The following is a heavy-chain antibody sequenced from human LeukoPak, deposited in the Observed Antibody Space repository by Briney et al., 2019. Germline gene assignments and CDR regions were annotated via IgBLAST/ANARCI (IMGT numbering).Heavy chain of an antibody. CDR2: ISGSGGST. Sequence: GGSLRLSCAASGFTFSSYAMSWVRQAPGKGLEWVSAISGSGGSTYYADSVKGRFTISRDNSKNTLYLQMNSLRAEVTAVYYCAKVDDSSSWYDWFDPWGQGTLVTVSS. D-gene: IGHD6-13*01. V-gene: IGHV3-23*01. J-gene: IGHJ5*02. CDR1: GFTFSSYA. CDR3: AKVDDSSSWYDWFDP.